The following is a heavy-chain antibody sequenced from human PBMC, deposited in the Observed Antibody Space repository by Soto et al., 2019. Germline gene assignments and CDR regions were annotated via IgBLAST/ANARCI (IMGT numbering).Heavy chain of an antibody. J-gene: IGHJ6*03. Sequence: GGALRLSCGGSGFTFSSYWVSWGRPGPGKGVEWVANIKQDGSEKYYVDSVKGRFTISRDNAKNSLYLQMNSLRAEDTAVYYCARDFSVGSLGYYYYMDVWGKGTTVTVSS. CDR1: GFTFSSYW. CDR3: ARDFSVGSLGYYYYMDV. D-gene: IGHD2-2*01. V-gene: IGHV3-7*01. CDR2: IKQDGSEK.